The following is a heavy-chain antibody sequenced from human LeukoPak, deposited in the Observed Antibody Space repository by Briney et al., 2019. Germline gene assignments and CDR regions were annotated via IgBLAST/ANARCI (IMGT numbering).Heavy chain of an antibody. V-gene: IGHV1-8*01. CDR2: MNPNSGNT. CDR1: GYTFTSFD. Sequence: ASVKVSCKASGYTFTSFDMNWVRQATGQGLEWMGWMNPNSGNTGYAQKFQGRVTMTRNTSISTAYMELSSLRSEDTAVYYCARERIAAPYNWFDPWGQGTLVTVSS. D-gene: IGHD6-13*01. CDR3: ARERIAAPYNWFDP. J-gene: IGHJ5*02.